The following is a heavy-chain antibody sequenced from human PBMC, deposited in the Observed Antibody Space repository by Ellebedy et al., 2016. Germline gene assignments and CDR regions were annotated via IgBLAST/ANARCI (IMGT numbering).Heavy chain of an antibody. Sequence: GESLKISXAASGFIFSSYSMNWVRQAPGKGLEWVANIKQDGSEKYYVDSVKGRFTISRDNAKNSLYLQMNSLRAEDTAVYYCARSVLTTAGDYWGQGTLVTVSS. CDR2: IKQDGSEK. D-gene: IGHD4/OR15-4a*01. CDR1: GFIFSSYS. V-gene: IGHV3-7*01. CDR3: ARSVLTTAGDY. J-gene: IGHJ4*02.